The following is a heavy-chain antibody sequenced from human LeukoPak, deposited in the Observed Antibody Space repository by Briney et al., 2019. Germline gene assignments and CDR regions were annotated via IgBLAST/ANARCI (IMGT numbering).Heavy chain of an antibody. CDR2: IYYSGST. Sequence: SETLSLTCTVSGGSISSSSYYWGWIRQPPGKGLEWIGSIYYSGSTYYNPSLKSRVTISVDTSKNQFSLKLSSVTAADTAVYYCARSYYDFWSGYYRPSWSDPWGQGTLVTVSS. D-gene: IGHD3-3*01. J-gene: IGHJ5*02. CDR1: GGSISSSSYY. CDR3: ARSYYDFWSGYYRPSWSDP. V-gene: IGHV4-39*01.